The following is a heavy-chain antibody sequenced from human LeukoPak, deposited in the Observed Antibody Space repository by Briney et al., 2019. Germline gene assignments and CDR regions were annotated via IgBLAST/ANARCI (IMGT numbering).Heavy chain of an antibody. CDR2: ISSSGSTI. V-gene: IGHV3-48*03. CDR3: ARRTALEQYFDY. D-gene: IGHD1/OR15-1a*01. Sequence: GGSLRLSCAASGFIFSSDEMNWVRQAPGKGLEWLSYISSSGSTIYYADSVKGRFTISRDNAKNSLYLQMNSMRADDTAVYYCARRTALEQYFDYWGQGTLVTVSS. CDR1: GFIFSSDE. J-gene: IGHJ4*02.